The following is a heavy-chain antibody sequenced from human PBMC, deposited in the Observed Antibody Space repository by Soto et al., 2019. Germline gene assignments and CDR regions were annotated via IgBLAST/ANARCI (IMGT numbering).Heavy chain of an antibody. D-gene: IGHD3-16*01. V-gene: IGHV4-59*11. J-gene: IGHJ4*02. CDR1: GGSMSSHY. CDR2: ISYRGST. Sequence: SETLSLTCTVSGGSMSSHYWTWLRQPPGKGLEWIGYISYRGSTYYNPSLKSRVTISADTSRNQFSLKLSSVIAADTAVYYCARADPDASVGYWGQGTLVTVSS. CDR3: ARADPDASVGY.